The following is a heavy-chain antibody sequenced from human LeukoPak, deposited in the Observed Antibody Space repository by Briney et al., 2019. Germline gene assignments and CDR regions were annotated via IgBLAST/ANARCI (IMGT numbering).Heavy chain of an antibody. J-gene: IGHJ4*02. CDR2: IYYSGST. CDR1: GGSISSGGYS. V-gene: IGHV4-30-4*07. Sequence: PSETLSLTCAVSGGSISSGGYSWSWIRQPPGKGLEWIGYIYYSGSTYYNPSLKSRVTISVDTSKNQFSLKLSSVTAADTAVYYCASQLSSGWYEDAYYFDYWGQGTLVTVSS. CDR3: ASQLSSGWYEDAYYFDY. D-gene: IGHD6-19*01.